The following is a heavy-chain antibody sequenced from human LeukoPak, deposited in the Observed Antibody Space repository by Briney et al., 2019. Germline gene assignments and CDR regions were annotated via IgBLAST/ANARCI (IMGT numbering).Heavy chain of an antibody. CDR2: IYYSGST. CDR3: AREGLRYFDWS. J-gene: IGHJ5*02. V-gene: IGHV4-30-4*01. Sequence: SQTLSLTCTVSGGSISSGDYYWSWIRQPPGKGLEWIGYIYYSGSTYYNPSLKSRVTISVDTSKNLFSLKLSSVTAADTAVYYCAREGLRYFDWSWGQGTLVTVSS. CDR1: GGSISSGDYY. D-gene: IGHD3-9*01.